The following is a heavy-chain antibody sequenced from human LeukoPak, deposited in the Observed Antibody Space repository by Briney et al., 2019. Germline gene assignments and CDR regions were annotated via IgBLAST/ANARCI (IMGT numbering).Heavy chain of an antibody. CDR1: GASISSYY. D-gene: IGHD6-6*01. CDR2: IYYSGST. CDR3: ARRPYWYFDL. Sequence: SETLSLTCTVSGASISSYYWSWVRQPPGKGLEWIGYIYYSGSTNYNPSLKSRVTMSVDTSKNHFSLKLSSVTAADTAVYYCARRPYWYFDLWGRGTLVTVSS. J-gene: IGHJ2*01. V-gene: IGHV4-59*12.